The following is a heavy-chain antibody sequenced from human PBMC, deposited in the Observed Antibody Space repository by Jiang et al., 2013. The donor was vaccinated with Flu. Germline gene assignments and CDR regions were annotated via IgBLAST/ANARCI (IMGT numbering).Heavy chain of an antibody. CDR1: GDSFSSDY. CDR2: VDPSGDIT. V-gene: IGHV1-46*01. J-gene: IGHJ3*01. CDR3: ASGLAVIYDGFDL. Sequence: SGAEVKTPGASVKVSCKASGDSFSSDYIHWVRQAPGQGLEWMGIVDPSGDITTYAEKFQGRVTLTRDTSTRTVYMQLSSLRSDDTAIYYCASGLAVIYDGFDLWGQGTTVTVSS. D-gene: IGHD2-21*01.